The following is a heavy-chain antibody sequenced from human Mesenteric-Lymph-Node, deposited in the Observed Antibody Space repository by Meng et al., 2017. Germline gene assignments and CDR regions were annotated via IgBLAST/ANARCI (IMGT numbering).Heavy chain of an antibody. J-gene: IGHJ2*01. Sequence: SETLSLTCTVSGYSISSGYYWGWIRQPPGKGLEWIGYIYYSGSTNYNPSLKSRVTISVDTSKNQFSLKLSSVTAADTAVYYCAITRDSSSWYFDLWGRGTLVTVSS. CDR2: IYYSGST. V-gene: IGHV4-61*01. D-gene: IGHD6-13*01. CDR1: GYSISSGYY. CDR3: AITRDSSSWYFDL.